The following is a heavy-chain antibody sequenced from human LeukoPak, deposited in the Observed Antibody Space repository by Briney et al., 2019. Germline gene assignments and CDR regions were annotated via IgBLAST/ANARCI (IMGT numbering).Heavy chain of an antibody. J-gene: IGHJ4*02. V-gene: IGHV3-21*01. Sequence: GGSLRLSCAASGFTFSSYSMNWVRQAPGKGLEWVSSISSSSSYIYYADSVKGRFTISRDNAKNSLYLQMNSLRAEDTAVYYCARPRYSCGSGGSCGDYWGQGTLVTVSS. CDR1: GFTFSSYS. D-gene: IGHD2-15*01. CDR2: ISSSSSYI. CDR3: ARPRYSCGSGGSCGDY.